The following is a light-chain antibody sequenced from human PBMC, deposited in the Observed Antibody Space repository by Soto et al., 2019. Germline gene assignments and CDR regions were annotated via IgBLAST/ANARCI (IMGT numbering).Light chain of an antibody. CDR1: QSVSSSY. CDR2: GAS. CDR3: QQYGSSIFT. Sequence: EIVLTQSPGTLSLSPGERATLSCRASQSVSSSYLAWYQQKPGQAPRLLIHGASSRATGIPDRFSGSGSGTDFTLTISRLEPEDFAVYYCQQYGSSIFTFGHGTKVDIK. V-gene: IGKV3-20*01. J-gene: IGKJ3*01.